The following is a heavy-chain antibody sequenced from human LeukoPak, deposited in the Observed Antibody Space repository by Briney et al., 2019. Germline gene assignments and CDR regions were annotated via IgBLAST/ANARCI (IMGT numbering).Heavy chain of an antibody. J-gene: IGHJ4*02. D-gene: IGHD3-22*01. Sequence: GSLRLSCAASGFTFSSYGMHWVRQAPGKGLEWVAVISYDGSNKYYADPVKGRFTISRDNSKNTLYLQMNSLRAEDTAVYYCAKDLVSYYDSSGYYLFDYWGQGTLVTVSS. V-gene: IGHV3-30*18. CDR3: AKDLVSYYDSSGYYLFDY. CDR1: GFTFSSYG. CDR2: ISYDGSNK.